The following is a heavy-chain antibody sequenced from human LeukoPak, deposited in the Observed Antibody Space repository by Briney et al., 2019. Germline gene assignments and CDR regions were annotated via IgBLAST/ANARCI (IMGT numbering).Heavy chain of an antibody. J-gene: IGHJ6*02. CDR3: ARDTVNYGMDV. CDR1: GGSISSGGYY. V-gene: IGHV4-31*03. D-gene: IGHD4-11*01. Sequence: PSPTLSLTCTVSGGSISSGGYYWSWIRQHPGKGLEWIGYIYYSGSTYYNPSLKSRVTISVDTSKNQFSLKLSSVTAADTAVYYCARDTVNYGMDVWGQGTTVTVSS. CDR2: IYYSGST.